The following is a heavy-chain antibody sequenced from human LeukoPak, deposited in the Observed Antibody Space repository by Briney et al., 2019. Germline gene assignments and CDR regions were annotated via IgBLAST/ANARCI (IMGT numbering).Heavy chain of an antibody. J-gene: IGHJ3*02. V-gene: IGHV3-33*05. Sequence: GGSLRLSCAVSGFTLWTYGMHWVRHAPGKGLQWVAVILNDGSRTYYADSVKGRFTISRDNPKNTLYLQMNSLRAEDTAVYYCARLGEWLVYDAFHIWGQGTMVSVSS. D-gene: IGHD6-19*01. CDR1: GFTLWTYG. CDR2: ILNDGSRT. CDR3: ARLGEWLVYDAFHI.